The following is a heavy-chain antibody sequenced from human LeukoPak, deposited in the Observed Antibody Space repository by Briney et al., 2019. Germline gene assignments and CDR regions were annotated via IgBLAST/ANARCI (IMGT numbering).Heavy chain of an antibody. Sequence: SETLSLTCAVSGGSIRFNDWWSWVRQRPGRGLEWIGEIYHSGSTNYNPSLKSRVTISVDTSKNQFSLKLTSVTAADTAVYYCARVTKRYYYDSSGYFIWGQGTMVTVSS. CDR2: IYHSGST. CDR1: GGSIRFNDW. J-gene: IGHJ3*02. CDR3: ARVTKRYYYDSSGYFI. D-gene: IGHD3-22*01. V-gene: IGHV4-4*02.